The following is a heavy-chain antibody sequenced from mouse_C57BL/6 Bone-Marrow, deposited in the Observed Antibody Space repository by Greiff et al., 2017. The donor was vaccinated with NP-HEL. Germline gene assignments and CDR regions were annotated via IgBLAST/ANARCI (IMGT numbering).Heavy chain of an antibody. Sequence: EVQRVESGGGLVQPGGSLKLSCAASGFTFSDYYMYWVRQTPEKRLEWVAYISNGGGSTSYPDTVKGRFTLSRDNAKNTLYLQMSHLKSGDTAMYYCARYGRLRRLAYWGQGTLVTVSA. D-gene: IGHD1-1*02. J-gene: IGHJ3*01. V-gene: IGHV5-12*01. CDR2: ISNGGGST. CDR3: ARYGRLRRLAY. CDR1: GFTFSDYY.